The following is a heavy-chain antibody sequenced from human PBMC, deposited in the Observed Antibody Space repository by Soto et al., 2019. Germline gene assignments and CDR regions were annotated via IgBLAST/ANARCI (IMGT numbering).Heavy chain of an antibody. CDR3: ASSPSLTYYYDSSGYSTGDY. CDR2: IDPSDSYT. CDR1: GYSFTSYW. J-gene: IGHJ4*02. V-gene: IGHV5-10-1*03. D-gene: IGHD3-22*01. Sequence: EVQLVQSGAEVKKPGESLRISCKGSGYSFTSYWISWVRQMPGKGLEWMGRIDPSDSYTNYSPSFQGHVTISADKSISTAYLQWSSLKASDTAMYYCASSPSLTYYYDSSGYSTGDYWGQGTLVTVSS.